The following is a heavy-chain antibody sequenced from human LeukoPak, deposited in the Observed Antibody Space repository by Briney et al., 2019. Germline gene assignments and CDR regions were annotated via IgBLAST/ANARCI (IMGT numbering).Heavy chain of an antibody. V-gene: IGHV3-23*01. CDR2: ISGSGGST. CDR3: AKGTRVVYNGD. Sequence: GGSLRLSCAASGFTFSNYAMNWVRQAPGKGLEWVSGISGSGGSTYYADSVKGRFTISRDNSKNTLYLQMNSLRAEDTAAYYCAKGTRVVYNGDWGQGTLVSVSS. CDR1: GFTFSNYA. J-gene: IGHJ4*02. D-gene: IGHD1-1*01.